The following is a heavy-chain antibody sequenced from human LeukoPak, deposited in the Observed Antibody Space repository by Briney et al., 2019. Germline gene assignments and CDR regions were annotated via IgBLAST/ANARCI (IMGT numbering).Heavy chain of an antibody. V-gene: IGHV4-34*01. J-gene: IGHJ5*02. CDR3: ARGLILAAILFDP. D-gene: IGHD2-15*01. Sequence: SETLSLTCAVYGGSFSGYYWSWIRQPPGKGLEWIGEINHSGSTNYNPSLKSRVTISVDTSKNQFSLKLSSVTAADTAVYYCARGLILAAILFDPWGQGTLLTVSS. CDR2: INHSGST. CDR1: GGSFSGYY.